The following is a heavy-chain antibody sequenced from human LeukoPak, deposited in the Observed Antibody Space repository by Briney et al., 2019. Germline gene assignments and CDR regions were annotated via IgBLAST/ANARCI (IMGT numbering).Heavy chain of an antibody. Sequence: SQTLSLTCAVSGGSISSGGYSWSWIRQPPGKGLEWIGYIYHSGSTYYNPSLKSRVTISVDRSKNQFSLKLSSVTAADTAVYYCARGEYGDPNWLDPWGQGTLVTVSS. V-gene: IGHV4-30-2*01. J-gene: IGHJ5*02. D-gene: IGHD4-17*01. CDR1: GGSISSGGYS. CDR2: IYHSGST. CDR3: ARGEYGDPNWLDP.